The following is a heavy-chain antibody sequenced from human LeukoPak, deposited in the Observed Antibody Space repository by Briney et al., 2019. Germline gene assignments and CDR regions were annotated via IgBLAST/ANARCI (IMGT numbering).Heavy chain of an antibody. Sequence: ASVKVSCKASGYTFTSYDINWVRQATGQGLEWMGWMDPNSGNTGYAQKFQGRVTMTTDTSTSTAYMELRSLRSDDTAVYYCARGQGNCSSTSCYLAAFDIWGQGTMVTVSS. CDR3: ARGQGNCSSTSCYLAAFDI. V-gene: IGHV1-8*02. J-gene: IGHJ3*02. CDR2: MDPNSGNT. CDR1: GYTFTSYD. D-gene: IGHD2-2*01.